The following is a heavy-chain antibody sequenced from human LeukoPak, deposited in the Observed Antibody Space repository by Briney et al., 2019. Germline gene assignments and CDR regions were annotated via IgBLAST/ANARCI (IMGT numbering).Heavy chain of an antibody. CDR2: ISGYNGNT. Sequence: ASVKVSCKASGYTFTSYGICWVRQAPGQGLEWMGWISGYNGNTNYAQKFQGRVTMTTDTSTSTAYMELRSLRSDDTAVYYCARADIRAIASSGWYGFDYWGQGTLVTVSS. CDR3: ARADIRAIASSGWYGFDY. CDR1: GYTFTSYG. V-gene: IGHV1-18*01. D-gene: IGHD6-19*01. J-gene: IGHJ4*02.